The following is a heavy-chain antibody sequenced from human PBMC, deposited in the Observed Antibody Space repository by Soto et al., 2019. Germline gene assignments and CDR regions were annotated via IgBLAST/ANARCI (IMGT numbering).Heavy chain of an antibody. V-gene: IGHV3-30-3*01. CDR2: ISYDGSNK. D-gene: IGHD5-12*01. J-gene: IGHJ6*02. CDR3: ARDRVATIQYYYGMDV. CDR1: GFTFSSYA. Sequence: PGGSLRLSCAASGFTFSSYAMHWVRQAPGKGLEWVAVISYDGSNKYYADSVKGRFTISRDNSKNTLYLQMNSLRAEDTAVYYCARDRVATIQYYYGMDVWGQGTTVTVSS.